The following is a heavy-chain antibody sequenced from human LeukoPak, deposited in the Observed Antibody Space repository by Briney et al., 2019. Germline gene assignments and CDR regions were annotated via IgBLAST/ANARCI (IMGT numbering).Heavy chain of an antibody. D-gene: IGHD3-22*01. CDR2: ISAYNGNT. CDR1: GYTFTSYG. V-gene: IGHV1-18*01. Sequence: GASVKVSCKASGYTFTSYGISWVRQAPGQGLEWMGWISAYNGNTNYAQKLQGRVTMTTDTSTSTAYMELRSLRSDDTAVYYCARGDYYDSSGYRSHCDYWGQGTLVTVSS. CDR3: ARGDYYDSSGYRSHCDY. J-gene: IGHJ4*02.